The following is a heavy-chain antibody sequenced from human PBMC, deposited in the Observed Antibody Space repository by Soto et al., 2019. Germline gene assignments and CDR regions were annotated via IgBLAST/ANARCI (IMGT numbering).Heavy chain of an antibody. CDR2: INWNGGST. CDR3: ARTVTTYYYYYYMDV. Sequence: GGSLRLSCAASGFTFDDYGMSWVRQAPGKGLEWVSGINWNGGSTGYADPVKGRFTISRDNAKNSLYLQMNSLRAEDTALYHCARTVTTYYYYYYMDVWGKGTTVTVSS. CDR1: GFTFDDYG. J-gene: IGHJ6*03. D-gene: IGHD4-17*01. V-gene: IGHV3-20*01.